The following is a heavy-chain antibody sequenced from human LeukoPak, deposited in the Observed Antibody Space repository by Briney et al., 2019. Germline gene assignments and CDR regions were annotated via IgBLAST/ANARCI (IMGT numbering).Heavy chain of an antibody. J-gene: IGHJ4*02. CDR1: GYTFTSSG. CDR2: ISAYNGNT. D-gene: IGHD2-15*01. CDR3: ARGCSGGSCYFDY. Sequence: ASGKVSCTASGYTFTSSGISWGRRAPGQGRGWMGWISAYNGNTNYAQKLQGRVTMTTATSTSTAYMELRSLRSDDTAVYYCARGCSGGSCYFDYWGQGTLVTVSS. V-gene: IGHV1-18*01.